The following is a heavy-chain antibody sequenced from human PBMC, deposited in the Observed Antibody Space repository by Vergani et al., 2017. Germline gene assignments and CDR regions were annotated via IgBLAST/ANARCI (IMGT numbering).Heavy chain of an antibody. D-gene: IGHD2-15*01. CDR1: GFSLSNARMG. CDR2: IFSNDEK. J-gene: IGHJ1*01. Sequence: QVTLKESGPVLVKPTETLTLTCTVSGFSLSNARMGVSWIRQPPGKALEWLAHIFSNDEKSYSTSLKSRLTISKDTSKSQVVLTMTNMDPVDTATYYCAHSVVVAATAEYFQHWGQGTLVTVSS. V-gene: IGHV2-26*01. CDR3: AHSVVVAATAEYFQH.